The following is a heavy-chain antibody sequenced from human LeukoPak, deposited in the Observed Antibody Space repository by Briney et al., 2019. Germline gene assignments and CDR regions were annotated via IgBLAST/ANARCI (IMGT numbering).Heavy chain of an antibody. CDR1: GGSISSYY. D-gene: IGHD3-10*01. J-gene: IGHJ6*03. CDR3: ARLMVRGVIDYYYYYMDV. CDR2: IYTSGST. Sequence: SGTLSLTCTVSGGSISSYYWSWIRQPAGKGLEWIGRIYTSGSTNYNPSLKSRVTMSVDTSKNQFSLKLSSVTAADTAVYYCARLMVRGVIDYYYYYMDVWGKGTTVTVSS. V-gene: IGHV4-4*07.